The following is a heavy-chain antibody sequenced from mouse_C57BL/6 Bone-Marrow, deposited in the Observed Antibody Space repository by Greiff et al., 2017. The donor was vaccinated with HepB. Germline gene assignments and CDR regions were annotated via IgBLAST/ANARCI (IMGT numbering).Heavy chain of an antibody. V-gene: IGHV1-18*01. CDR2: INPNNGGT. D-gene: IGHD1-1*01. CDR1: GYTFTDYK. CDR3: ARSGDYYYGSSPFAY. J-gene: IGHJ3*01. Sequence: VQLKQSGPELVKPGASVKIPCKASGYTFTDYKMDWVKQSHGKSLEWIGDINPNNGGTSYNQKFKGKATLTVDKSSSTAYMELRSLTSEDTAVYYCARSGDYYYGSSPFAYWGQGTLVTVSA.